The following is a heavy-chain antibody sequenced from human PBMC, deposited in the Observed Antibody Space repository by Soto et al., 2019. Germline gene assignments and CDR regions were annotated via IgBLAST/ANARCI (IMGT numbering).Heavy chain of an antibody. Sequence: SVKVSCKASGGTFSSYTISWVRQAPGQGLEWMGGIIPIFGTANYAQKFQGRVTITADESTSTAYMELSSLRSEDTAVYYCARAPDYYDSSGYPFWGQGTQVTVSS. CDR2: IIPIFGTA. CDR3: ARAPDYYDSSGYPF. J-gene: IGHJ4*02. D-gene: IGHD3-22*01. V-gene: IGHV1-69*13. CDR1: GGTFSSYT.